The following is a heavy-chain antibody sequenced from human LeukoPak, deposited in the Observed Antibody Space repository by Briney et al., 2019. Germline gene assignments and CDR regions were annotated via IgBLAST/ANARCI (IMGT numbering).Heavy chain of an antibody. D-gene: IGHD3-22*01. CDR2: ISGRGHST. CDR3: AKDHYYDSSGYYHFYYYYMDV. Sequence: PGGSLRLSCAASGFTFSSYAMSWVRQAPGKGLEWVSTISGRGHSTYYADSVKGRFTISRDNSKNTLYLQMNSLRAEDTAVYYCAKDHYYDSSGYYHFYYYYMDVWGKGTTVTVSS. CDR1: GFTFSSYA. V-gene: IGHV3-23*01. J-gene: IGHJ6*03.